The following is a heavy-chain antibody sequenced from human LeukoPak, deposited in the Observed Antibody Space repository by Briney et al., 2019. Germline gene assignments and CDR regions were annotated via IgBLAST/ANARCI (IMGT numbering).Heavy chain of an antibody. D-gene: IGHD4-23*01. Sequence: GGSLRLSCAASGFTFSDYGMNWVRQPPGKGLEWVSYITSSSRTINYADSVKGRFTVSRDNAKNSLYLQMDSLRDEDTAVYYCARPTTVALDYWGQGTLVTVSS. CDR1: GFTFSDYG. CDR2: ITSSSRTI. J-gene: IGHJ4*02. CDR3: ARPTTVALDY. V-gene: IGHV3-48*02.